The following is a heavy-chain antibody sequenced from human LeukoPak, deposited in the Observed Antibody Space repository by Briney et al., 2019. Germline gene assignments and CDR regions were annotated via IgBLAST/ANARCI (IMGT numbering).Heavy chain of an antibody. CDR1: GFTFSSYG. CDR2: ISYDGSDK. Sequence: GGSLRLSCAASGFTFSSYGMHWVRQAPGKGLEWVAVISYDGSDKYYADSVKGRFTISRDNSKNTLYLQMNSLRAEDTAVYYCASTGMYSSSWYYFEYWGQGTLVTVSS. V-gene: IGHV3-30*19. CDR3: ASTGMYSSSWYYFEY. J-gene: IGHJ4*02. D-gene: IGHD6-13*01.